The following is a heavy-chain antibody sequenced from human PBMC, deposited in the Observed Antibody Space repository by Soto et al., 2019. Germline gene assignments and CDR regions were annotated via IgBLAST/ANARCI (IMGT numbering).Heavy chain of an antibody. CDR2: LSGGGGRT. D-gene: IGHD3-16*01. J-gene: IGHJ4*02. V-gene: IGHV3-23*01. Sequence: EVQVLESGGGLVQPGGSLRLSCAASGFTFSSYAMDWVRQAPGKGLEWVSGLSGGGGRTYYADSVKARFTISRDNAKNTLYLDMNSLRAEDTAIYYCAKDVRMAFDFWAAYTASYDFWGQGTVVTVSS. CDR1: GFTFSSYA. CDR3: AKDVRMAFDFWAAYTASYDF.